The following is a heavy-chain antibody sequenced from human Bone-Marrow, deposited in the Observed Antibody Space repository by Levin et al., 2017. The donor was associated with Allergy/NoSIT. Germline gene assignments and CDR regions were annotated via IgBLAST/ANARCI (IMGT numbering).Heavy chain of an antibody. CDR2: INANQGNT. J-gene: IGHJ3*01. D-gene: IGHD3-16*02. CDR1: GYTFSSHD. CDR3: ARELYAYIWGSYRTQNTFDV. Sequence: VASVKVSCKASGYTFSSHDINWVRQAPGQGLEWMGWINANQGNTNYAQKFQGRVTMTTDTSTSTAHMELRSLRSDDTAVYYCARELYAYIWGSYRTQNTFDVWGQGTMVTVSS. V-gene: IGHV1-18*01.